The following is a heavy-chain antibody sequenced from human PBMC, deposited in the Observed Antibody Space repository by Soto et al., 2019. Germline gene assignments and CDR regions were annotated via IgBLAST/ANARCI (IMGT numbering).Heavy chain of an antibody. CDR1: GGTFSSYA. CDR3: ARGWGSGYLEGGQGY. D-gene: IGHD3-3*01. Sequence: QVQLVQSGAAVKKPGSSVKVSCKASGGTFSSYAISWVRQAPGQGLEWMGGIIPIFGTANYAQKFQGRVTITADESTSKAYMELSSLRSEDTAGYYCARGWGSGYLEGGQGYWGQGTLVTVSS. J-gene: IGHJ4*02. CDR2: IIPIFGTA. V-gene: IGHV1-69*12.